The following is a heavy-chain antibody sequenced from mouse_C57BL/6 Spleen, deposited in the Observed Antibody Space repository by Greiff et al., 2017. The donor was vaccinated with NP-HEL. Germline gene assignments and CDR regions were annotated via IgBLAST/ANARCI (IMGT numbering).Heavy chain of an antibody. CDR1: GFSLTSYG. CDR3: AKGYYGSSYYFDY. J-gene: IGHJ2*01. CDR2: IWRGGST. V-gene: IGHV2-5*01. Sequence: QVHVKQSGPGLVQPSQSLSITCTVSGFSLTSYGVHWVRQSPGKGLEWLGVIWRGGSTDYNAAFMSRLSITKDNSKSQVFFKMNSLQADDTAIYYCAKGYYGSSYYFDYWGQGTTLTVSS. D-gene: IGHD1-1*01.